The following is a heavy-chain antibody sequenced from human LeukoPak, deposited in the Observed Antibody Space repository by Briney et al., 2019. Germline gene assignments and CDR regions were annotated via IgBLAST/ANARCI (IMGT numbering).Heavy chain of an antibody. J-gene: IGHJ4*02. CDR3: ATTTIRLGY. Sequence: SETLSLTCTVSGGSISSSSYYWGWIRQPPGKGLEWIGSISNSGSTYYNPSLKSRVTISVDTSNNQFSLKLSSVTAADTAVYYCATTTIRLGYWGQGTLVTVSS. D-gene: IGHD1-26*01. CDR2: ISNSGST. CDR1: GGSISSSSYY. V-gene: IGHV4-39*07.